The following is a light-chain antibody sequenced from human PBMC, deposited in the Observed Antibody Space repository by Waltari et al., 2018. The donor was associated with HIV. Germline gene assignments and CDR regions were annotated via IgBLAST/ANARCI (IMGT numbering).Light chain of an antibody. V-gene: IGLV2-14*03. CDR2: DVN. J-gene: IGLJ2*01. CDR3: SAYTFSNIPL. Sequence: QSALSQPASVSGSPGQSITISCFGTRADIGTFAYVSWYQQYAGKAPRLLIYDVNVRSSGVSNRFSGSKSGDTASLTISGLQAEDEADYYCSAYTFSNIPLFGGGTKLTVL. CDR1: RADIGTFAY.